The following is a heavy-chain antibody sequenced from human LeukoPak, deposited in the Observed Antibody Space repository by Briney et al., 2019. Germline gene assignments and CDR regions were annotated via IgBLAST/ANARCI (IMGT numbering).Heavy chain of an antibody. D-gene: IGHD2-21*02. CDR3: AKDQKAYCGGDCAFDY. J-gene: IGHJ4*02. CDR2: ISGSGGST. V-gene: IGHV3-23*01. CDR1: GFTFSSYG. Sequence: HPGGSLRLSCAASGFTFSSYGMSWVRQAPGKGLEWVSAISGSGGSTYYADSVKGRFTISRDNSKNTLYLQMNSLRAEDTAVYYCAKDQKAYCGGDCAFDYWGQGTLVTVSS.